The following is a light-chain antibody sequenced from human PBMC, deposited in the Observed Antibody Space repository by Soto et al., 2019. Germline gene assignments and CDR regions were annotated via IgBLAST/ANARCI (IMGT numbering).Light chain of an antibody. CDR1: SSDVGAYNY. J-gene: IGLJ1*01. V-gene: IGLV2-14*03. CDR3: SSWTSGATYV. Sequence: QSALTQPASVSGSPGQSITISCAGTSSDVGAYNYVPWYQHHPGKAPKLMIYDVNNRPSGDSNRFSGSKSGNTASLTISGLQAEDEADYYCSSWTSGATYVFGSGTKLTVL. CDR2: DVN.